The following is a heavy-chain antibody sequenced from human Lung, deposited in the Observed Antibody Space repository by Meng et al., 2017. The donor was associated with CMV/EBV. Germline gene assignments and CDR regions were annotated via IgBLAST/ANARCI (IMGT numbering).Heavy chain of an antibody. CDR3: ASFPPPGKQWLVTDY. CDR2: IYHSGST. J-gene: IGHJ4*02. V-gene: IGHV4-4*02. Sequence: QVQLQESGPGLVKPSGTRSLTCAVSGGSISSSTWWSWVRQPPGKGLEWIGEIYHSGSTNYNPSLKSRVTISVDKSKNQFSLKLSSVTAADTAVYYCASFPPPGKQWLVTDYWGQGTLVTVSS. D-gene: IGHD6-19*01. CDR1: GGSISSSTW.